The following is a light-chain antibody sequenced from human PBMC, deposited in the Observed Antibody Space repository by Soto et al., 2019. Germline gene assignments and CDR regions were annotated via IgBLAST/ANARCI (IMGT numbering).Light chain of an antibody. J-gene: IGKJ1*01. Sequence: IQVNLSAASLSAYIGDRVTITCRASQSISSYLNWYQQKPGKAPKLLIYAASSLQSGVPSRFSGSGSGTDFTLTISSLQPEDFATYYCQQSYSTPRTFGQRTKV. CDR3: QQSYSTPRT. CDR2: AAS. CDR1: QSISSY. V-gene: IGKV1-39*01.